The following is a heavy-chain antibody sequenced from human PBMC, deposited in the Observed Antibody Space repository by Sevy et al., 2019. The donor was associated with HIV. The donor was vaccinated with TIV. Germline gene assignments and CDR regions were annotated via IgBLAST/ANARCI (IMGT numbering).Heavy chain of an antibody. J-gene: IGHJ3*02. V-gene: IGHV3-15*01. D-gene: IGHD5-12*01. CDR1: GFTFSNAW. Sequence: GGSLRLSCAASGFTFSNAWMSWVRQAPGKGMEWIGRIKSKTDGGTTDYAAPVKGRFTISRDDSKNTLYLQMNSLKTEDTAVYYCTTDYSEMATIWGHAFDMWGQGTMVTVSS. CDR2: IKSKTDGGTT. CDR3: TTDYSEMATIWGHAFDM.